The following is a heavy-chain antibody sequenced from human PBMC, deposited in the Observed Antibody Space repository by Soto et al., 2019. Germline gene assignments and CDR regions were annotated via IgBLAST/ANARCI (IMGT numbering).Heavy chain of an antibody. V-gene: IGHV1-69*02. D-gene: IGHD3-22*01. Sequence: SVKVSCKASGGTFSSYTISWVRQAPGQGLEWMGRIIPILVIANYAQKFQGRVTITADKSTSTAYMELSSLRSEDTAVYYCARGLHYDSISLDDYWGQGTLVTVSS. J-gene: IGHJ4*02. CDR2: IIPILVIA. CDR1: GGTFSSYT. CDR3: ARGLHYDSISLDDY.